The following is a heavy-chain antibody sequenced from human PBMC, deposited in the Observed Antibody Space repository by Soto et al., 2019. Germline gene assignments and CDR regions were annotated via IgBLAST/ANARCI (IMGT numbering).Heavy chain of an antibody. CDR1: GGTFSSYT. CDR3: AREGDDPYSSGGYGSY. CDR2: IIPILGIA. V-gene: IGHV1-69*08. J-gene: IGHJ4*02. D-gene: IGHD6-19*01. Sequence: QVQLVQSGAEVKKPGSSVKVSCKASGGTFSSYTISWVRQAPGQGLEWMGRIIPILGIANYAQKFQGRVTITADKSTSTAYMELSSLRSEDTAVYYCAREGDDPYSSGGYGSYWGQGPLVTVSS.